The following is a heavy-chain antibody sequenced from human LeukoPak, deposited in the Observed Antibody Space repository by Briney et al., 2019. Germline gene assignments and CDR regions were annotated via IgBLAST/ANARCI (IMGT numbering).Heavy chain of an antibody. J-gene: IGHJ1*01. D-gene: IGHD3-22*01. Sequence: PGGSLRLSCAASGFTFSSYAMSWVRQAPGKGLEWVSAISGSGGSTYYADSVKGRFTISRDNSKNTLYLQMNSLRAEDTAVYYCAKDLYDSSGYYSFQHGGQGTLVTVSS. CDR2: ISGSGGST. CDR1: GFTFSSYA. CDR3: AKDLYDSSGYYSFQH. V-gene: IGHV3-23*01.